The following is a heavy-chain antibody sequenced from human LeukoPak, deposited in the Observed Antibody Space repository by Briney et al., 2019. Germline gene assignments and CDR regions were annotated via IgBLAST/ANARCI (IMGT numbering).Heavy chain of an antibody. Sequence: SVKVSCKASGGTFSSYANSWVRQAPGQGLEWMGGIIPIFGTANYAQKFQGRVTITTDESTSTAYMELSSLRSEDTAVYYCARGITGTTWWFDPWGQGTLVTVSS. CDR3: ARGITGTTWWFDP. J-gene: IGHJ5*02. V-gene: IGHV1-69*05. CDR1: GGTFSSYA. CDR2: IIPIFGTA. D-gene: IGHD1-7*01.